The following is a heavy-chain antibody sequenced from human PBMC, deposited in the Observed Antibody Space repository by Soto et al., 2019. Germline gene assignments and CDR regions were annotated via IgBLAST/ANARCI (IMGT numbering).Heavy chain of an antibody. CDR2: IYYSGST. V-gene: IGHV4-31*03. CDR3: AASGYDYYYYYMDV. D-gene: IGHD3-3*01. Sequence: LSLTCTVSGGSISSGGYYWSWIRQHPGKGLEWIGYIYYSGSTYYNPSLKSRVTISVDTSKNQFSLKLSSVTAADTAVYYCAASGYDYYYYYMDVWGKGTTVTVSS. CDR1: GGSISSGGYY. J-gene: IGHJ6*03.